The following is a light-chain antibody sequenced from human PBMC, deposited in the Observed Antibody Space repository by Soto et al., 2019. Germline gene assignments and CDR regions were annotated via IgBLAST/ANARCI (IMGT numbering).Light chain of an antibody. CDR1: QSVSSY. J-gene: IGKJ1*01. Sequence: EIVLTQSPATLSLSPGERATLSCRASQSVSSYLAWYQQKPGQAPRLLIYDASNRATGIPARSSGSGSGTDFTLTISSLEPEDFAVYYCQQRSNWPGTFGQGTKVDNK. CDR3: QQRSNWPGT. V-gene: IGKV3-11*01. CDR2: DAS.